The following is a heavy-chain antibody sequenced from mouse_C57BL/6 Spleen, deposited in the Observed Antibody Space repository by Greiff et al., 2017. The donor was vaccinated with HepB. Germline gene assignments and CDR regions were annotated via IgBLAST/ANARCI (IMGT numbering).Heavy chain of an antibody. J-gene: IGHJ2*01. Sequence: EVMLVESGGGLVKPGGSLKLTCAASGFTFSSYAMSWVRQTPEKRLEWVATISDGGSYTYYPDNVKGRFTISRDNAKNNLYLQMSHLKSEDTAMYYCARDRGYDPYYFDYWGQGTTLTVSS. CDR3: ARDRGYDPYYFDY. CDR2: ISDGGSYT. V-gene: IGHV5-4*01. D-gene: IGHD2-3*01. CDR1: GFTFSSYA.